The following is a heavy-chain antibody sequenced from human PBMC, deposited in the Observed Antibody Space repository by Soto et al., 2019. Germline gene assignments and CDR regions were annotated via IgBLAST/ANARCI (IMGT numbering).Heavy chain of an antibody. CDR1: GGTFSSYT. CDR2: IIPILGIA. CDR3: AREEPPTYSSGWYYGY. J-gene: IGHJ4*02. D-gene: IGHD6-19*01. Sequence: SVKVSCKASGGTFSSYTISWVRQAPGQGLEWMGRIIPILGIANYAQKFQGRVTITADKSTSTAYMELSSLRSEDTAVYYCAREEPPTYSSGWYYGYWGQGTLVTVSS. V-gene: IGHV1-69*04.